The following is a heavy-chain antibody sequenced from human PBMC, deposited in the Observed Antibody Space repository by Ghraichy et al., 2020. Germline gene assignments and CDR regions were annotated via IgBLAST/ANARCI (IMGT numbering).Heavy chain of an antibody. CDR3: ARDEDAQDYYYGMDV. J-gene: IGHJ6*02. Sequence: SQTLSLTCTVSGGSISSYYWSWIRQPAGKGLEWIGRIYTSGSTNYNPSLKSRVTMSVDTSKNQFSLKLSSVTAADTAVYYCARDEDAQDYYYGMDVWGQGTTVTVPS. V-gene: IGHV4-4*07. CDR1: GGSISSYY. CDR2: IYTSGST.